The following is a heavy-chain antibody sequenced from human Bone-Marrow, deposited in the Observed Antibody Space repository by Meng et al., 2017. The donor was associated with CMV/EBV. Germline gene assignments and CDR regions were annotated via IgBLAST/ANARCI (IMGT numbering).Heavy chain of an antibody. J-gene: IGHJ6*02. CDR2: IYPGDSDT. D-gene: IGHD5-12*01. Sequence: GESLKISCKGSGYSFTSYWIGWVRQMPGKGLEWMGIIYPGDSDTRYSPSFQGQVTISADKSISTAYLQWSSLEASDTAMYYCARQDSGSPPSNGIDVWGQGTSVTVSS. CDR1: GYSFTSYW. V-gene: IGHV5-51*01. CDR3: ARQDSGSPPSNGIDV.